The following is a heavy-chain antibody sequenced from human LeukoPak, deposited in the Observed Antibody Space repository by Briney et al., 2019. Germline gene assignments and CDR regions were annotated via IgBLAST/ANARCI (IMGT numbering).Heavy chain of an antibody. V-gene: IGHV4-4*07. CDR2: IYTSGST. J-gene: IGHJ3*02. D-gene: IGHD2-15*01. Sequence: SETLSLTCTVSGGSISSYYWSWTRQPAGKGLEWIGRIYTSGSTNYNPSLKSRVTMSVDTSKNQFSLKLSSVTAADTAVYYCARDYCSGGSCYGSAFDIWGQGTMVTVSS. CDR3: ARDYCSGGSCYGSAFDI. CDR1: GGSISSYY.